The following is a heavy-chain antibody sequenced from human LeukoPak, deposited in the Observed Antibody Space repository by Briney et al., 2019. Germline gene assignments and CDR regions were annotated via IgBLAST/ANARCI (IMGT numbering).Heavy chain of an antibody. CDR2: IYYTGNS. CDR1: GYSISSTNW. J-gene: IGHJ4*02. Sequence: TPSETLSLTCAVSGYSISSTNWWGWIRQPPGKGLEWIGYIYYTGNSNYNPSLKSRVTMSVDTSKNQFSLNLSSVTALDTAVYYCARIFLGYSSGWYFDYWGQGTLVTVSS. CDR3: ARIFLGYSSGWYFDY. D-gene: IGHD6-19*01. V-gene: IGHV4-28*06.